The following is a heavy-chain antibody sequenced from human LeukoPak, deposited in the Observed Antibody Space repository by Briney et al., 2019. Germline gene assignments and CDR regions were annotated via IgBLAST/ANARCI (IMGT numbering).Heavy chain of an antibody. CDR2: IYYSGST. D-gene: IGHD1-20*01. CDR1: GGSISSSSYY. V-gene: IGHV4-39*02. J-gene: IGHJ4*02. CDR3: ARDDPNNYYFDY. Sequence: SETLSLTCTVSGGSISSSSYYWGWIRQSPGKGLEWIGNIYYSGSTYYNPSLKSRVTISVDTSKNQFSLKLSSVTAADTAVYYCARDDPNNYYFDYWGQGTLVTVSS.